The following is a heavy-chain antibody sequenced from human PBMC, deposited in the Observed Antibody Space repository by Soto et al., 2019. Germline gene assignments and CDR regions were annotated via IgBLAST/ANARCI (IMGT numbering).Heavy chain of an antibody. D-gene: IGHD3-10*01. J-gene: IGHJ4*02. CDR3: AKDLWSSRYLHY. CDR2: IGNTGTST. V-gene: IGHV3-23*01. Sequence: GGSLRLACEVSGFTFSDFAMNWVRQAPGKGLEWVSLIGNTGTSTYYADSVKGRFSISRDNSKNTLYLQMNSLRADDTAVYYCAKDLWSSRYLHYWSQGTRVTVSS. CDR1: GFTFSDFA.